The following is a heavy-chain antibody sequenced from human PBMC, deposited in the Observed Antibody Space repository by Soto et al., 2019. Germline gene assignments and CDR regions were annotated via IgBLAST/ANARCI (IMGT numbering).Heavy chain of an antibody. V-gene: IGHV2-5*05. CDR3: AHSGSDYPDY. CDR2: IYWDDDK. Sequence: GLDLEWLALIYWDDDKRYGPSLKSRLTITKDTSKNQVVLTMTNMDPVDTATYYCAHSGSDYPDYWGQGTLVTVSS. J-gene: IGHJ4*02. D-gene: IGHD2-21*02.